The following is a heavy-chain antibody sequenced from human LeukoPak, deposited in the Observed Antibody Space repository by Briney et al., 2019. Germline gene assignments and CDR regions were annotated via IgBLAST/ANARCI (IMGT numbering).Heavy chain of an antibody. J-gene: IGHJ4*02. D-gene: IGHD6-13*01. V-gene: IGHV3-30*18. CDR3: AKDRYSGLNTIDY. Sequence: GGSLRLSCAASEFTFSTYGMHWVRQAPGKGLEWVAVISYDGSHKFYADSVKGRFTISRDNSKSTLYLQMNSLRAEDTAVYYCAKDRYSGLNTIDYWGQGTLGTVSS. CDR1: EFTFSTYG. CDR2: ISYDGSHK.